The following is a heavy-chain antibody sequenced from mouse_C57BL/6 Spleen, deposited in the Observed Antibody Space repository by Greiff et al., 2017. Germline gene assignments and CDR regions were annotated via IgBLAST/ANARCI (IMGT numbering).Heavy chain of an antibody. J-gene: IGHJ1*03. CDR3: ARGGGRGYLDV. CDR1: GYSFTSYY. D-gene: IGHD3-3*01. CDR2: IYPGSGNT. V-gene: IGHV1-66*01. Sequence: QVQLQQSGPELVKPGASVKISCKASGYSFTSYYIHWVKQRPGQGLEWIGWIYPGSGNTKYNEKFKGKATLTADTSSSTAYMQLSSLTSEDSAVYDLARGGGRGYLDVWGTGTTVTVSS.